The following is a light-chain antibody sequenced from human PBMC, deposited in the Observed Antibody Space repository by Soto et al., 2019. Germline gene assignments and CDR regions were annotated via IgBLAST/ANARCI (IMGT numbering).Light chain of an antibody. V-gene: IGLV1-51*01. CDR1: SSNIGNNY. CDR3: GTWDKCLSAGV. CDR2: ENN. J-gene: IGLJ3*02. Sequence: QSVLTQPPSVSAAPGQKVTISCSGSSSNIGNNYVSWYQQLPGTAPKLLIYENNKRPSGIPDRFSGSKSGTSATLGITGLQTGDEADYYCGTWDKCLSAGVFGGGTKLNVL.